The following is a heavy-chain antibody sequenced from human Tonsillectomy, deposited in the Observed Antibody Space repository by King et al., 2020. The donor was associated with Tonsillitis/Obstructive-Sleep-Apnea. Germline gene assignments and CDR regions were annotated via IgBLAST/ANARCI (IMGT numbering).Heavy chain of an antibody. D-gene: IGHD2-2*02. CDR3: TTRYCSSTSCYKFDY. V-gene: IGHV3-15*01. CDR1: GFTFSNAW. Sequence: VQLVESGGGLVKPGGSLRLSCAASGFTFSNAWMSWVRQAPGKGLEWVGGIKSKTDGGTTDYAAPVKARFTISRDDSKNTLYLQMNSLKTEDTAVYYCTTRYCSSTSCYKFDYWGQGTLVTVSS. J-gene: IGHJ4*02. CDR2: IKSKTDGGTT.